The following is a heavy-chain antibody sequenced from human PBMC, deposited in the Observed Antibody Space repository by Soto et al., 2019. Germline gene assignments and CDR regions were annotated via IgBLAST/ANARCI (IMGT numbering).Heavy chain of an antibody. J-gene: IGHJ5*02. CDR3: AKDSTVIFGWFDP. D-gene: IGHD4-4*01. Sequence: AVKFSCKASGGTFSSYAISWVRQAPGQGLEWMGGIIPIFGTANYAQKFQGRVTITAGESTSTAYMELNSLRAEDTAVYYCAKDSTVIFGWFDPWGQGTLVTVSS. V-gene: IGHV1-69*13. CDR1: GGTFSSYA. CDR2: IIPIFGTA.